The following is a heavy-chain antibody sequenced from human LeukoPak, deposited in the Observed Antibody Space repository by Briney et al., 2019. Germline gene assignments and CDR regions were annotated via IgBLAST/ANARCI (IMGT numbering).Heavy chain of an antibody. CDR1: GFTVSSNY. V-gene: IGHV3-53*01. CDR3: ARDEWTVTRPPFDY. Sequence: GGSLRLSCAASGFTVSSNYMSWVRQAPGKGLEWVSVIYSGGSTYYADSVKGRFTISRDNSKNTLYLQMNSLRAEDTAVYYCARDEWTVTRPPFDYWGQGTLVTVSS. J-gene: IGHJ4*02. CDR2: IYSGGST. D-gene: IGHD4-17*01.